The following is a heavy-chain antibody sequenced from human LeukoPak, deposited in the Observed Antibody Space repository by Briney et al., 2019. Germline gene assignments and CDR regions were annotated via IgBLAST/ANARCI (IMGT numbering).Heavy chain of an antibody. CDR3: AKYPGGFTGIVNYCHMDV. V-gene: IGHV3-30*18. D-gene: IGHD1-26*01. CDR2: ISYDGTNK. CDR1: GFTFSNYG. J-gene: IGHJ6*03. Sequence: GGSLRLSCAASGFTFSNYGMHWVRQAPGKGLEWVAVISYDGTNKYYTDSVKGRFTISRDNSKNTLFLQMNSLRAEDTALYYCAKYPGGFTGIVNYCHMDVWGKGTTVTVSS.